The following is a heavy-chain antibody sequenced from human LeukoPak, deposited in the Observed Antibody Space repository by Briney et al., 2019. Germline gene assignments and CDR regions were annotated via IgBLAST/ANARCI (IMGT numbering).Heavy chain of an antibody. Sequence: SETLSLTCTVSGGSISSGGYYWSWIRQHPGKGLEWIGYIYYSGSTYYNPSLKSRVTISVDTSKNQFSLKLSSVTAADTAVYYCAKADYDFWTNFDYWGQGTLVTVSS. CDR2: IYYSGST. D-gene: IGHD3-3*01. V-gene: IGHV4-31*03. CDR3: AKADYDFWTNFDY. J-gene: IGHJ4*02. CDR1: GGSISSGGYY.